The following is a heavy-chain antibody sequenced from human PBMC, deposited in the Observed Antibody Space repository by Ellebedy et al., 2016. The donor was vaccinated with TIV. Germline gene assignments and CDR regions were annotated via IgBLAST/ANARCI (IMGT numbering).Heavy chain of an antibody. Sequence: ASVKVSCKASGYTFTSFGVTWVRQAPGQGLEWMGWISAYSGNTKYAQKLQGRVILTTDTSMNTAYLELRSLRSDDTAFYYCARVGPFYDDIRGYMHYWGQGTLVTVSS. CDR2: ISAYSGNT. J-gene: IGHJ4*02. D-gene: IGHD3-22*01. V-gene: IGHV1-18*04. CDR1: GYTFTSFG. CDR3: ARVGPFYDDIRGYMHY.